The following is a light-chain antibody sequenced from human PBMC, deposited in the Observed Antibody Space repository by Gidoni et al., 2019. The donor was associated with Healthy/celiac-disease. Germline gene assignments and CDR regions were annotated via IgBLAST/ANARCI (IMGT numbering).Light chain of an antibody. J-gene: IGKJ2*01. CDR3: QQYYSTPYT. V-gene: IGKV4-1*01. CDR2: WAS. Sequence: DIVMTQSPDSLAVSLGERATINNKNYLAWYQQKPGQPPKLLIYWASTRESGVPDRFSGSGSGTDFTLTISSLQAEEVAVYYCQQYYSTPYTFGQGTKLEIK. CDR1: KNY.